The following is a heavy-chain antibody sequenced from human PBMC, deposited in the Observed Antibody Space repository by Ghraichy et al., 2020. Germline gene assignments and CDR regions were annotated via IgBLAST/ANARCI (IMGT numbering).Heavy chain of an antibody. CDR3: AGHIRDDSGFRGFGP. CDR1: GGSTTRDY. V-gene: IGHV4-59*08. J-gene: IGHJ5*02. D-gene: IGHD6-19*01. Sequence: SETLSLTCTVSGGSTTRDYWNWIRQPPGKGLEWIAYIFDNGRTNYTPSLKGRVTISLDTSKNQFSLKLTSVTAADTAVYYCAGHIRDDSGFRGFGPWGQGTLVTVSS. CDR2: IFDNGRT.